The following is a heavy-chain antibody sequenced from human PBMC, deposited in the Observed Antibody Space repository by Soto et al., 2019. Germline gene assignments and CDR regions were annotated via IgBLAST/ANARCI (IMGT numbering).Heavy chain of an antibody. J-gene: IGHJ4*02. V-gene: IGHV4-61*03. CDR2: IYFSGAT. D-gene: IGHD3-22*01. Sequence: QVQLQEAGPGLVKPSETLALNCSVSGASVSSGDYYWSWIRQPPGKGLEWIGYIYFSGATSYAPYLKRRDSISIDTSNDRIFLKIKSVTAEDTAFYYCVRVHADDRSGYVLDYWGQGLMVRVSS. CDR3: VRVHADDRSGYVLDY. CDR1: GASVSSGDYY.